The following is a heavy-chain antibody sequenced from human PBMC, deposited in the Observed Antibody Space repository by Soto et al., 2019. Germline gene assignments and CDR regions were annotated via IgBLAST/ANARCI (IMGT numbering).Heavy chain of an antibody. V-gene: IGHV1-2*02. CDR3: AREEFYYYDSGDAFDI. D-gene: IGHD3-22*01. J-gene: IGHJ3*02. CDR2: INPNSGGT. CDR1: GYTFTGYY. Sequence: ASVKVSCKASGYTFTGYYMHWVREAPGQGLEWMGWINPNSGGTNYAQKFQGRVTMTRDTSISTAYMELSRLRSDDTAVYYCAREEFYYYDSGDAFDIWGQGTMVTVSS.